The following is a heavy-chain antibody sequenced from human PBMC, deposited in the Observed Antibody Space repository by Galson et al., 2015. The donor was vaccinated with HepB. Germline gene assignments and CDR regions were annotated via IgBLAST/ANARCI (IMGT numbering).Heavy chain of an antibody. D-gene: IGHD1-20*01. CDR2: ISSSSGTI. V-gene: IGHV3-48*01. CDR3: ARADPTINWKWTGGDAFDI. Sequence: SLRLSCAASGFTFSSYSMNWVRQAPGKGLEWVSYISSSSGTIYYADSVKGRFTISRDNAKNSLYLQMNSLRAEDTAVYYCARADPTINWKWTGGDAFDIWGQGTMVTVSS. J-gene: IGHJ3*02. CDR1: GFTFSSYS.